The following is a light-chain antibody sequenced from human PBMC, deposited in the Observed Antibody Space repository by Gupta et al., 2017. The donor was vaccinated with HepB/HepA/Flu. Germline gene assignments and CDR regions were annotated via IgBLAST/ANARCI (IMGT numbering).Light chain of an antibody. CDR1: QSVSIN. Sequence: SPATLSVSPVERATLSCRASQSVSINLAWYQHKRGLAPRLLIYGASTRATGIPARFSASGSGTEFTLTISSLQSEDFAVYYCQQDNNCPWTFGQGTKVEIK. CDR3: QQDNNCPWT. J-gene: IGKJ1*01. CDR2: GAS. V-gene: IGKV3-15*01.